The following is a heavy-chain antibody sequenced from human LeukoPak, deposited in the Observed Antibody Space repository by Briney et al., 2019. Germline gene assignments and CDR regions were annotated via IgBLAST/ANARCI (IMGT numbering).Heavy chain of an antibody. V-gene: IGHV4-59*01. D-gene: IGHD2-15*01. CDR1: GGSISSYY. Sequence: SETLSLTCTVSGGSISSYYWSWIRQPPGKGLEWIGYIYYSGSTNYNPSLKSRVTKSVDTSKNQFSLKLSSVTAADTAVYYCARVKKAATPVGAFDIWGQGTMVTVSS. CDR2: IYYSGST. J-gene: IGHJ3*02. CDR3: ARVKKAATPVGAFDI.